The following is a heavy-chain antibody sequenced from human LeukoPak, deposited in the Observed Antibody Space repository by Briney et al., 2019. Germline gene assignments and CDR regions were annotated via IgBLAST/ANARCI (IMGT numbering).Heavy chain of an antibody. Sequence: PGGSLRLFCAASRFTFSSYSMNWVRQAPGKGLEWVSYISSSSNTIYYADSVKGRFTISRDNAKNSLYLQVNSLRAEDTAVYYCARDQGGGYTYGWQSFDYWGQGTLVTVSS. J-gene: IGHJ4*02. CDR2: ISSSSNTI. CDR1: RFTFSSYS. D-gene: IGHD5-18*01. CDR3: ARDQGGGYTYGWQSFDY. V-gene: IGHV3-48*04.